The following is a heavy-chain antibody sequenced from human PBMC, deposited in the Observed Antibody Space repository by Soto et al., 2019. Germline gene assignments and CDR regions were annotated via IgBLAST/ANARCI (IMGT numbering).Heavy chain of an antibody. V-gene: IGHV3-33*01. CDR3: ATTGPY. CDR1: GFTFSSYG. CDR2: IWFDGSNK. J-gene: IGHJ4*02. Sequence: QVQLVESGGGVVQPGRSLRLSCAASGFTFSSYGMHWVRQAPGKGLEWVAVIWFDGSNKFYAGSVKGRFTISRDNSKNTVSLQMNSLRDEDSAAYYCATTGPYWGQGTLVTVSS.